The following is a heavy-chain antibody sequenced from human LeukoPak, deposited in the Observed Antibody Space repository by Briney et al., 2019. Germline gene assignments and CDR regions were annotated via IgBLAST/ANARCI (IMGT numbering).Heavy chain of an antibody. D-gene: IGHD3-10*01. CDR2: IYYSGST. Sequence: PSETLSLTCTVSGGSISSSSYYWGWIRQPPGKGLEWIGSIYYSGSTYYNPSLKSRVTISVDTSKNQFSLKLSSVTAADTAVYYCARRPFYQGSGSSYYMDVWGKGTTVTISS. J-gene: IGHJ6*03. CDR1: GGSISSSSYY. V-gene: IGHV4-39*01. CDR3: ARRPFYQGSGSSYYMDV.